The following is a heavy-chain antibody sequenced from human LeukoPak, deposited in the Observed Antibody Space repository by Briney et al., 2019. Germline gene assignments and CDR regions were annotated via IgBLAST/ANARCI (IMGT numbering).Heavy chain of an antibody. CDR2: INPSGGST. D-gene: IGHD5-12*01. CDR3: ARGYSGYDEPRYRTSYYFDY. J-gene: IGHJ4*02. Sequence: GASVKVSCKASGYTFTTYYMHWVRQAPGQGLEWMGIINPSGGSTSNAQKFQGRVTMTRDTSTSTVYMELSSLRSEDTAVYYCARGYSGYDEPRYRTSYYFDYWGQGTLVTVSS. V-gene: IGHV1-46*01. CDR1: GYTFTTYY.